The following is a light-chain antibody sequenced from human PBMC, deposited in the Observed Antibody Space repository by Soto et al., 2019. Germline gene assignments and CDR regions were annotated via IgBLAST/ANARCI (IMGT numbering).Light chain of an antibody. CDR3: SSYTSSSTWV. Sequence: HSALTQPASVSGSPGQSITISCTGTSSDVGGYNYVSWYQQNPGKAPKLMIYEVSNRPSGVSNRFSGSKSDNTASLTISGLQAEDEADYYCSSYTSSSTWVFGGGTKLTVL. J-gene: IGLJ3*02. CDR2: EVS. CDR1: SSDVGGYNY. V-gene: IGLV2-14*01.